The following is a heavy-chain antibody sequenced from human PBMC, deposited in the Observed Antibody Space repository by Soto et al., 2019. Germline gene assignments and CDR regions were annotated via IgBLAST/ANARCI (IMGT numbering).Heavy chain of an antibody. CDR2: IIPIFGTA. CDR1: GGTFSSYA. J-gene: IGHJ4*02. V-gene: IGHV1-69*13. Sequence: SVKVSCKASGGTFSSYAISWVRQAPGQGLEWMGGIIPIFGTANYAQKFQGRGTITADESTSTAYMELSSLRSEDTAVYYCARFRIGGSGWPRYFDYWGQGTLVSV. CDR3: ARFRIGGSGWPRYFDY. D-gene: IGHD6-19*01.